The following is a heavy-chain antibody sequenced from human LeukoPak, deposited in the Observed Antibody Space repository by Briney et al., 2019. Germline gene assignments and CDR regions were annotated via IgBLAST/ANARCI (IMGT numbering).Heavy chain of an antibody. J-gene: IGHJ2*01. CDR3: ARDLALGGFERYFDI. CDR2: INWNGERI. V-gene: IGHV3-20*04. D-gene: IGHD5-12*01. CDR1: GFNFDVYG. Sequence: GGSLTLSCATSGFNFDVYGMSWVRQAPGMGLEWVSSINWNGERIGVADSVEGRFTITRDNARRSVYLQMNSPGVEDTAYYYCARDLALGGFERYFDIWGRGALVTVSS.